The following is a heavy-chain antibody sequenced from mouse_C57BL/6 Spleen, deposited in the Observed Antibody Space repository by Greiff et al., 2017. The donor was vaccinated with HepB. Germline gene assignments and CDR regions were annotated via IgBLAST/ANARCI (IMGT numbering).Heavy chain of an antibody. V-gene: IGHV1-55*01. J-gene: IGHJ4*01. Sequence: QVHVKQSGAELVKPGASVKMSCKASGYTFTSYWITWVKQRPGQGLEWIGDIYPGSGSTNYNEKFKSKATLTVDTSSSTAYMQLSSLTSEDSAVYYCASKWVYYAMDYWGQGTSVTVSS. D-gene: IGHD1-3*01. CDR2: IYPGSGST. CDR3: ASKWVYYAMDY. CDR1: GYTFTSYW.